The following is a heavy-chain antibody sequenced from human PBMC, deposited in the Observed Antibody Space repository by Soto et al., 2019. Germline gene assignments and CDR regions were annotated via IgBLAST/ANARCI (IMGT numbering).Heavy chain of an antibody. CDR1: GYTFTSYG. CDR2: ISAYNGAT. D-gene: IGHD1-26*01. CDR3: YRGYYYYGTDV. J-gene: IGHJ6*02. V-gene: IGHV1-18*01. Sequence: ASVKVSCKASGYTFTSYGISWVRQAPGQGLEWMGWISAYNGATTYAQKFQGRVTMTTDTSTSTVYMDLSSLRSDDTAVYYCYRGYYYYGTDVWGQGTTVTVSS.